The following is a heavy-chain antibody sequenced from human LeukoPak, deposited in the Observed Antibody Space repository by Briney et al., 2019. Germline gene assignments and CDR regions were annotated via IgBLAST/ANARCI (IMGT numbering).Heavy chain of an antibody. CDR2: IYWDDDK. D-gene: IGHD2-2*02. J-gene: IGHJ5*02. CDR1: GFSLSTSGVG. V-gene: IGHV2-5*02. Sequence: GSGPTLVNPTQTLALTCTFSGFSLSTSGVGVGWIRQPPGKALEWLALIYWDDDKRYSPSLKSRLTITKDTSKNQVVLTMTNVDPVDTATYYCAHRLYFSHSHLPDTWGQGTLVTVSS. CDR3: AHRLYFSHSHLPDT.